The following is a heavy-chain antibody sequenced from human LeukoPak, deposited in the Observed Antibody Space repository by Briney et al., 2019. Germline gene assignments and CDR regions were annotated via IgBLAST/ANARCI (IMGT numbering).Heavy chain of an antibody. J-gene: IGHJ4*02. CDR1: GFTFSSYG. D-gene: IGHD4-11*01. CDR2: IWYDGSNK. CDR3: ATYDYQWYSDY. Sequence: GRSLRLSCAASGFTFSSYGMHWVRQAPGKGLEWVAVIWYDGSNKYYADSVKGRFTISRDNAKNSLYLQMNSLRAEDTAVYYCATYDYQWYSDYWGQGTLVTVSS. V-gene: IGHV3-33*03.